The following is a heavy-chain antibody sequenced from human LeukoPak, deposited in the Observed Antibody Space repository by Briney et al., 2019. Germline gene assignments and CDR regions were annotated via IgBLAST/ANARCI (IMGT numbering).Heavy chain of an antibody. V-gene: IGHV4-38-2*02. CDR3: ARLVGATNFDY. CDR1: GGSISSGYY. Sequence: SQTLSLTCTVSGGSISSGYYWGWIRQPPGKGLEWIGSIYHSGSTYYNPSLKSRVTISVDTSKNQFSLKLSSVTAADTAVYYCARLVGATNFDYWGQGTLVTVSS. J-gene: IGHJ4*02. CDR2: IYHSGST. D-gene: IGHD1-26*01.